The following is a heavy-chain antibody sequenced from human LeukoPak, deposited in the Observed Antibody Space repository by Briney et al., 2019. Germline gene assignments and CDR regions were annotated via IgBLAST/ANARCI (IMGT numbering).Heavy chain of an antibody. J-gene: IGHJ4*02. D-gene: IGHD5-24*01. Sequence: GGSLRLSCEASGLIFSDYWLHWVRQGPGKGLEWVSRIKTDGSEASYADSVKDRFVISRDNSKSMMFMEMKNLRVDDTATYFCIRDVGPYGVSPGVDWGQGTLVIVSS. CDR3: IRDVGPYGVSPGVD. CDR1: GLIFSDYW. CDR2: IKTDGSEA. V-gene: IGHV3-74*01.